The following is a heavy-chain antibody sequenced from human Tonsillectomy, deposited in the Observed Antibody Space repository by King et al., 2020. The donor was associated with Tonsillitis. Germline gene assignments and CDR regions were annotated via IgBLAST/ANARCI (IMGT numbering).Heavy chain of an antibody. V-gene: IGHV4-39*01. Sequence: QLQESGPGLVKPSETLSLTCTVSGGSISSSSYYWGWIRQPPGKGLEWIGSIYFSGSTYYNPSLKCRVTISVDPSKNQFSLKLSSVTAADTAVYYCARHQSEVNRWIQLWLPIDYWGEGTLVTVSS. CDR2: IYFSGST. CDR3: ARHQSEVNRWIQLWLPIDY. D-gene: IGHD5-18*01. J-gene: IGHJ4*02. CDR1: GGSISSSSYY.